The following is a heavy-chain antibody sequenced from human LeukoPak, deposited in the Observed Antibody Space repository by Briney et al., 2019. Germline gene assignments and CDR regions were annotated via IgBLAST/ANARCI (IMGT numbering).Heavy chain of an antibody. V-gene: IGHV3-23*01. CDR1: GFTFSSYA. CDR2: ISGSGGST. Sequence: GGSLRLSCAASGFTFSSYAMGWVRQAPGKGLEWVSAISGSGGSTYYADSVKGRFTISRDSSNNILSLQMNTLRAEDTPLYYCAKLGGSYYRLFSFDDWGQGTLVTVSS. D-gene: IGHD1-26*01. CDR3: AKLGGSYYRLFSFDD. J-gene: IGHJ4*02.